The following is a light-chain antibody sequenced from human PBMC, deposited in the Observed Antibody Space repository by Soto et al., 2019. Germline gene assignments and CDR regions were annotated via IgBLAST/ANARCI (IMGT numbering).Light chain of an antibody. CDR1: SSNIGSNP. CDR2: GNN. CDR3: AAWDDSLKGV. J-gene: IGLJ1*01. Sequence: QSVLTQPPSASGTPGQRVTISCSGSSSNIGSNPVNWFQQFPGTAPKLLIYGNNQRPSGVPDRFSGSKSGTSASLAISGPQSEDEADYYCAAWDDSLKGVFGTGTKVTVL. V-gene: IGLV1-44*01.